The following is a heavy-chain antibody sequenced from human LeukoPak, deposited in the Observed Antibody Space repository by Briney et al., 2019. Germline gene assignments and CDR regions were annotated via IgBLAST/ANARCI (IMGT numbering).Heavy chain of an antibody. CDR2: IKEDGRDK. Sequence: GGSLRLSCAASGFTFNNYRMSWVRQAPGKGLEWVAIIKEDGRDKYYVDSVKGRFTISRDNAKNSLYLQMNSLRAEDTAVYYCARDVYESGTPFDYWGQGTLVTVSS. D-gene: IGHD5/OR15-5a*01. J-gene: IGHJ4*02. CDR3: ARDVYESGTPFDY. V-gene: IGHV3-7*01. CDR1: GFTFNNYR.